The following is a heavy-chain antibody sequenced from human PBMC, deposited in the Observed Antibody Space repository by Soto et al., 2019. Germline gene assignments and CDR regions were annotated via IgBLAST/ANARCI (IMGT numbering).Heavy chain of an antibody. D-gene: IGHD1-7*01. CDR1: GFTFRIYA. CDR2: ISGSAGST. J-gene: IGHJ3*02. V-gene: IGHV3-23*01. Sequence: GGSLRLSCAASGFTFRIYAMNWVRQAPGKGLEWVSAISGSAGSTYYADSVKGRFTISRDTSKNTLYLQMNSLRAEDTAVYYCAKGNSWSPALVLDIWGQGTMVTVSS. CDR3: AKGNSWSPALVLDI.